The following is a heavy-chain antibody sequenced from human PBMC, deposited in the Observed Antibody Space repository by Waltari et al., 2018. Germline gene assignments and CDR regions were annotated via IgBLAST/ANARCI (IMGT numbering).Heavy chain of an antibody. CDR3: AKMAAKVGAHDAFDI. J-gene: IGHJ3*02. D-gene: IGHD1-26*01. CDR1: GGSVDNFY. CDR2: IYANGNT. Sequence: QVQLQESGPGLVKPSETLSLTCTVSGGSVDNFYWSWIRQPAGKGLEWIGRIYANGNTNSNPSLKTRVTMSEDMSKNEVSLTLTSVTAADTAVYYCAKMAAKVGAHDAFDIWGQGTMVIVSS. V-gene: IGHV4-4*07.